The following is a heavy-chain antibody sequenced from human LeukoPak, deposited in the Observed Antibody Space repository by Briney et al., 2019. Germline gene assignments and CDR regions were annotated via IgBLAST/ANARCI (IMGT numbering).Heavy chain of an antibody. CDR1: GFTFSSYS. J-gene: IGHJ4*02. Sequence: GGSLRLSCAASGFTFSSYSMNWVRQAPGKGLEWVSYISGSSSAIYFTESVKGRFNISRDNARNSLYLQMNSLRDEDTAVYYCARDQRAYCGGDCYGGMDYWGQGTLVTVSS. V-gene: IGHV3-48*02. CDR2: ISGSSSAI. D-gene: IGHD2-21*02. CDR3: ARDQRAYCGGDCYGGMDY.